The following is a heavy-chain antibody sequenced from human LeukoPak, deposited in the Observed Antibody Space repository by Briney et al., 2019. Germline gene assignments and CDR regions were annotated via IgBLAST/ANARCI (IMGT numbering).Heavy chain of an antibody. CDR3: EKDPRVGSRVATPCH. J-gene: IGHJ4*02. Sequence: PGGSLRLSCAASGFTFSSYAMSWVRQAPGKGLEWVSAISGSGGSTYYADSMKGRFTISRDNSKSTLFLQMNSLRAEDTAVYYCEKDPRVGSRVATPCHWGQGTLVTVSS. CDR2: ISGSGGST. D-gene: IGHD5-24*01. V-gene: IGHV3-23*01. CDR1: GFTFSSYA.